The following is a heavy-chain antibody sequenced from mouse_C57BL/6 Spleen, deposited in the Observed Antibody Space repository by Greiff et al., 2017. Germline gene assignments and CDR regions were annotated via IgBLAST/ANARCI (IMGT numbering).Heavy chain of an antibody. CDR3: TRDLELGPYAMDY. D-gene: IGHD4-1*01. J-gene: IGHJ4*01. CDR2: ISSGGDYI. CDR1: GFTFSSYA. V-gene: IGHV5-9-1*02. Sequence: VKLVESGEGLVKPGGSLKLSCAASGFTFSSYAMSWVRQTPEKRLEWVAYISSGGDYIYYADTVKGRFTISRDNARNTLYLQMSSLKSEDTAMYYCTRDLELGPYAMDYWGQGTSVTVSS.